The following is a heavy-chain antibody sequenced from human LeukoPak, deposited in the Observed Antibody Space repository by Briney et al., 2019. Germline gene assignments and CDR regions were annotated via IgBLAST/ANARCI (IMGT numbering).Heavy chain of an antibody. D-gene: IGHD5-24*01. J-gene: IGHJ3*01. CDR1: GYTFTNSY. V-gene: IGHV1-46*01. CDR2: INPDGGNT. CDR3: ARIRDGYNDAYDL. Sequence: ASVKVSCKASGYTFTNSYIHWVRQAPGQVLEWMGLINPDGGNTNYAQKFQGRVTLTRDTSTSTVYMELSSLRSEDTAIYYCARIRDGYNDAYDLWGQGTVVIVPS.